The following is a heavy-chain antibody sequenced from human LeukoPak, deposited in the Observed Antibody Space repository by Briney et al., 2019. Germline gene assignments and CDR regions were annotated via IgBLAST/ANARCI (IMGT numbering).Heavy chain of an antibody. D-gene: IGHD2-2*01. CDR1: GGSFSGYY. CDR3: ARSAILCSSTSCYYYYYYGMDV. J-gene: IGHJ6*02. CDR2: INHSRST. V-gene: IGHV4-34*01. Sequence: PSETLSLTCAVYGGSFSGYYWSWIRQPPGKGLEWIGEINHSRSTNYNPSLKSRVTISVDTSKNQFSLKLSSVTAADTAVYYCARSAILCSSTSCYYYYYYGMDVWGQGTTVTVSS.